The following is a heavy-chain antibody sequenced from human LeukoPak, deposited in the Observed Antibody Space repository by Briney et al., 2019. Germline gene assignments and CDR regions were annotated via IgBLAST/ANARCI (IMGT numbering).Heavy chain of an antibody. CDR2: ITSDGSSI. CDR1: GFTFNSYW. V-gene: IGHV3-74*01. CDR3: AREIGGSGYNWFDP. J-gene: IGHJ5*02. Sequence: PGGSLRLSCAASGFTFNSYWMHWVRQAPGKGLVWVSRITSDGSSINYADSVKGRFTISRDNAKNTLYLQMNSLRAEDTAVYYCAREIGGSGYNWFDPWGQGTLVTVSP. D-gene: IGHD2-15*01.